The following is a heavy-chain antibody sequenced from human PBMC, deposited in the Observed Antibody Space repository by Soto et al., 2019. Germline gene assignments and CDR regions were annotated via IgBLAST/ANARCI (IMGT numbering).Heavy chain of an antibody. CDR3: AKGYEGMDTSPDYYYGMDV. D-gene: IGHD5-18*01. Sequence: EVQLLESGGGLVQPGGSLRLSCAASGFTFSNYGMSWVRQAPGKGLEWVSVIRGSGDNTYYADSVKGRFTISRDNSKNTLHLQMNSLSAGDTAGYFCAKGYEGMDTSPDYYYGMDVWGRGTTVTVAS. V-gene: IGHV3-23*01. CDR2: IRGSGDNT. CDR1: GFTFSNYG. J-gene: IGHJ6*02.